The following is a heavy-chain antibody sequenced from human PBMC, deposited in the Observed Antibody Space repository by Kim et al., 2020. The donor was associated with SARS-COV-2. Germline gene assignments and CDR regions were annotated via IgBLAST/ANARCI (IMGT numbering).Heavy chain of an antibody. CDR3: TRVGGGGDALFWDY. V-gene: IGHV3-49*04. J-gene: IGHJ4*02. Sequence: GGSLRLSCTASGFTFGDYAMSWVRQAPGKGLEWVGFIRSKAYGGTTEYAASVKGRFTISRDDSKSIAYPQMNSLKTEDTAVYYCTRVGGGGDALFWDYWGQGTLVTVSS. CDR1: GFTFGDYA. D-gene: IGHD3-16*01. CDR2: IRSKAYGGTT.